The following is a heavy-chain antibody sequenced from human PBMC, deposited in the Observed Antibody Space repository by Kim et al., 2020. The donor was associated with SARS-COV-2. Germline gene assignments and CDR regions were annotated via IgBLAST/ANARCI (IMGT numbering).Heavy chain of an antibody. D-gene: IGHD2-2*01. CDR1: GFTFSNAW. CDR2: IKSKTDGGTT. V-gene: IGHV3-15*01. Sequence: GGSLRLSCAASGFTFSNAWMSWVRQAPGKGLEWVGRIKSKTDGGTTDYAAPVKGRFTISRDDSKNTLYLQMNSLKTEDTAVYYCTTDYRPRLCSSTSCPPRFWGQGTLVTVSS. J-gene: IGHJ4*02. CDR3: TTDYRPRLCSSTSCPPRF.